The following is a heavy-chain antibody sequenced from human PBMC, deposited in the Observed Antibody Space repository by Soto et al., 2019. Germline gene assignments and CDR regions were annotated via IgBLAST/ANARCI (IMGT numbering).Heavy chain of an antibody. CDR2: SYYSGST. D-gene: IGHD6-13*01. V-gene: IGHV4-31*03. CDR1: GGSISSGGYY. Sequence: QVQLQESGPGLVKPSQTLSLTCTVSGGSISSGGYYWSWIRQHPGKGLEWIGYSYYSGSTYYNPSLKSRVTISVDTSKNQFSLKLSSVTAADTAVYYCARDGHSSSGPGWFDPWGQGTLVTVSS. CDR3: ARDGHSSSGPGWFDP. J-gene: IGHJ5*02.